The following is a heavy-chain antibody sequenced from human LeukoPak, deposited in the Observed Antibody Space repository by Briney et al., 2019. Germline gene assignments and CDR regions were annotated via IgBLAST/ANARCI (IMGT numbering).Heavy chain of an antibody. V-gene: IGHV3-30-3*01. J-gene: IGHJ4*02. Sequence: PGGSLRLSCTVSGFAFTDYVIHWVRQAPGKGLEWVAVTSADESIKIYNGSVRGRFTISRDNSKNIQYLQMNSVRVEDTAVYYCARDPVLGAPDYLDYWGRGTLVTVSS. CDR3: ARDPVLGAPDYLDY. CDR2: TSADESIK. D-gene: IGHD1-26*01. CDR1: GFAFTDYV.